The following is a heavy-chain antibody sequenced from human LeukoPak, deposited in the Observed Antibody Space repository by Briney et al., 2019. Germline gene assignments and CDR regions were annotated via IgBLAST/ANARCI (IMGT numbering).Heavy chain of an antibody. J-gene: IGHJ4*02. D-gene: IGHD6-13*01. CDR1: GGSFSGYY. Sequence: SETLSLTCAVYGGSFSGYYWSWIRQPPGKGLEWIGEINHSGSTNYNPSLKSRVTISVDTSKNQFSLKLSSVTAADTAVYYCAGPIIAAAGTGPDYWGQGTLVTVSS. CDR2: INHSGST. CDR3: AGPIIAAAGTGPDY. V-gene: IGHV4-34*01.